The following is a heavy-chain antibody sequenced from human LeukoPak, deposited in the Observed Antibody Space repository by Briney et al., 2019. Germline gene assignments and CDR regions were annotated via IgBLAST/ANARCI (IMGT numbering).Heavy chain of an antibody. CDR1: GFTFSDFW. CDR3: AKYCSSTSCYGEYFQH. J-gene: IGHJ1*01. V-gene: IGHV3-74*01. D-gene: IGHD2-2*01. CDR2: INSGGTVT. Sequence: PGGSLRLSCAASGFTFSDFWMHWVRQAPGKGLVWVSRINSGGTVTNYADSVKGRFTISRDNSKNTLYLQMNSLRAEDTAVYYCAKYCSSTSCYGEYFQHWGQGTLVTVSS.